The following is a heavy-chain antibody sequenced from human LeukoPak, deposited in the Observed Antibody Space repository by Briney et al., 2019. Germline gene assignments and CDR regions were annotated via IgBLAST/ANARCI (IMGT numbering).Heavy chain of an antibody. V-gene: IGHV3-30*02. CDR3: AKDMTTATGFVDY. CDR2: IRYDGSNK. D-gene: IGHD4-17*01. CDR1: GFTFSNYG. J-gene: IGHJ4*02. Sequence: PGWSLTLSCAASGFTFSNYGMHWLHQAPGKELEGVAFIRYDGSNKYYADSVKARFTISRDNSKNTLYPQMNSLRAEDTAVYYCAKDMTTATGFVDYWGRGTLVTVSS.